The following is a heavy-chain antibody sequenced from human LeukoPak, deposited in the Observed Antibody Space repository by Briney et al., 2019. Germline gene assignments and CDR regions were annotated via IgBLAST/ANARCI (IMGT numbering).Heavy chain of an antibody. J-gene: IGHJ4*02. CDR2: NSSSSSYI. D-gene: IGHD5-24*01. V-gene: IGHV3-21*01. CDR3: ARVGEKAFHLWPEIDY. Sequence: TGGSLRLSCAASGFTFRSYSMNWVRQAPGKGLEWVSSNSSSSSYIYYADSVKGRFTISRDNAKKSLYLQMNSLRAEDTAVYYCARVGEKAFHLWPEIDYWGQGTLVTVSS. CDR1: GFTFRSYS.